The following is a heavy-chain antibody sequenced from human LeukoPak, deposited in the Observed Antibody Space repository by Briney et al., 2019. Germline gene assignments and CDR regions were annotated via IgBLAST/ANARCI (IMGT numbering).Heavy chain of an antibody. J-gene: IGHJ4*02. V-gene: IGHV1-8*01. CDR3: VRGGPYYDSITFSHPFDS. CDR1: GYTFTSYD. D-gene: IGHD3-22*01. CDR2: MNPNIGNT. Sequence: ASVKVSCKASGYTFTSYDINWVRQTTGQGLEWMGWMNPNIGNTGYAQKFQGRVTMTRDTSISTAYIELSSLRSEDTAVYYCVRGGPYYDSITFSHPFDSWGQGTLVPSPQ.